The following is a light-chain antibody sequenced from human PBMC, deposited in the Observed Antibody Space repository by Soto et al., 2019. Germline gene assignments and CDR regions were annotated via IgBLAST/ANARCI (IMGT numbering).Light chain of an antibody. CDR1: QSISNY. V-gene: IGKV1-39*01. Sequence: DIQMTPSPSSLSASVGDRVTITCRASQSISNYLNWYQQKPGKAPKLLIYGASSLQSGVPSRFSGSGSGREFTLTISSLQLEDAATYYCQQSYKTPRMFGQGTKVEIK. CDR3: QQSYKTPRM. CDR2: GAS. J-gene: IGKJ1*01.